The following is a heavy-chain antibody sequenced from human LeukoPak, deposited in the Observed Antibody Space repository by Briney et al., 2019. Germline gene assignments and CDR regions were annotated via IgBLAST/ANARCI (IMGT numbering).Heavy chain of an antibody. CDR1: GYTFTNYY. D-gene: IGHD3-22*01. Sequence: GASVKLSCTASGYTFTNYYMHWVRQAHGQGHEWMGIINPSGGSTSYAQTFQGRVTITRDTSTTTVYMELSSLRSEDTAVYSCARDRTGYYYDSSGYWVEAFDIWGQGTMVTVSS. CDR2: INPSGGST. CDR3: ARDRTGYYYDSSGYWVEAFDI. V-gene: IGHV1-46*03. J-gene: IGHJ3*02.